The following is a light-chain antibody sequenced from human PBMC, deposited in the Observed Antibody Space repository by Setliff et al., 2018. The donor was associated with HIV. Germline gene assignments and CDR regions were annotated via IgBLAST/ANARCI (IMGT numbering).Light chain of an antibody. CDR1: TSDVGVYNY. Sequence: QSALTQPASVSGSPGQSITISCTGTTSDVGVYNYVSWYQQHPGKVPKLIIYEVSNRPSGVSNRFSGSKTGNMASLAISGLQAEDEADYYCGSYTTSGTFVFGSGTKVTVL. V-gene: IGLV2-14*03. J-gene: IGLJ1*01. CDR2: EVS. CDR3: GSYTTSGTFV.